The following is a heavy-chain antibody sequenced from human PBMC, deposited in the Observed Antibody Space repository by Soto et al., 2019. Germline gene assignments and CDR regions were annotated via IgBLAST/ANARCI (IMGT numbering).Heavy chain of an antibody. CDR2: VAYDGSKT. J-gene: IGHJ5*01. Sequence: QVQLVESGGGVVQPGRSLRLTCAASGFTFSSNGMHWVRQAPGKGLEWVALVAYDGSKTYYGDSVRGRFTISRDNSENTLDLKMNSLRAEDTAVYSCARWVGESMYDNIGKYDSWGQGTMVTVSS. CDR1: GFTFSSNG. V-gene: IGHV3-30*03. CDR3: ARWVGESMYDNIGKYDS. D-gene: IGHD3-22*01.